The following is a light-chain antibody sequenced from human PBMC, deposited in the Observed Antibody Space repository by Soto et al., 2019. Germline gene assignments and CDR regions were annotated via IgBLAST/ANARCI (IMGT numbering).Light chain of an antibody. CDR3: QQYNDWPLT. Sequence: EILMTQSPVTLSVSPGERSTLSCRASQSVSSKLAWYQQRPGQAPMLLIYSASTRATGIPARFSGSGSGTEFTRTISSLQSEDFAIYCCQQYNDWPLTFGGGTKVDIK. V-gene: IGKV3-15*01. J-gene: IGKJ4*01. CDR1: QSVSSK. CDR2: SAS.